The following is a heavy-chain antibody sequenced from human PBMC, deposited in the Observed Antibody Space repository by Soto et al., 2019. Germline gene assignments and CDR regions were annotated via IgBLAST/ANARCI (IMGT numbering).Heavy chain of an antibody. J-gene: IGHJ4*02. CDR1: GFTFSSYD. Sequence: EEQLVESGGGLVQPGGSLRLSCAASGFTFSSYDMNWVRQAPGKGLEWISYISGSGSDIYYADSVKGRFTISRDNAKNLLYLQMNSLRAEDTAVYYCARGYLYSIWGQGTLVTVSS. CDR2: ISGSGSDI. D-gene: IGHD6-13*01. CDR3: ARGYLYSI. V-gene: IGHV3-48*03.